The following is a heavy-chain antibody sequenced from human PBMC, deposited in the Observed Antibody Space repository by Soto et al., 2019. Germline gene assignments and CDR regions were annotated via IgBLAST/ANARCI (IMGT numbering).Heavy chain of an antibody. D-gene: IGHD6-13*01. Sequence: ASVKVSCKASAGTFSSYAISWVRQAPGQGLEWMGGIIPIFGTANYAQKFQGRVTITADESTSTAYMELSSLRSEDTAVYYCARVGVAAAGTGDSSAAFDIWGQGTMVTVSS. CDR2: IIPIFGTA. CDR3: ARVGVAAAGTGDSSAAFDI. J-gene: IGHJ3*02. CDR1: AGTFSSYA. V-gene: IGHV1-69*13.